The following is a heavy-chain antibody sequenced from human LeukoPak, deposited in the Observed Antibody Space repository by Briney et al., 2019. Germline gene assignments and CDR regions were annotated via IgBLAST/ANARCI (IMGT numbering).Heavy chain of an antibody. Sequence: SETLSLTCAVYGGSFSGYYWSWIRQPPGNGLEWIGEINHSGSTNYNPSLKSRVTISVDTSKNQFSLKLSSVTAADTAVYYCAGGPILTIAARPALDYWGQGTLVTVSS. V-gene: IGHV4-34*01. CDR3: AGGPILTIAARPALDY. D-gene: IGHD6-6*01. CDR1: GGSFSGYY. J-gene: IGHJ4*02. CDR2: INHSGST.